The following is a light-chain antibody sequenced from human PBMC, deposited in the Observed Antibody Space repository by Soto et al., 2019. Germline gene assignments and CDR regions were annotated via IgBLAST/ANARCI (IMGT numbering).Light chain of an antibody. CDR1: QSVSSN. CDR2: GAS. V-gene: IGKV3-15*01. J-gene: IGKJ2*01. Sequence: EIVMTQSPATLSVSPGESATLSCRASQSVSSNLAWYQQKPGQAPRLLSYGASTRATGVPARFSGSGSATEFTLTIGSLQSEDFAVYYCQHYNNWPETFGQGTKLEIK. CDR3: QHYNNWPET.